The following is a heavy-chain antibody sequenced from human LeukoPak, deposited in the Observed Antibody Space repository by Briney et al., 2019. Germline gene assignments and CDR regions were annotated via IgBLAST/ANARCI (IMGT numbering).Heavy chain of an antibody. D-gene: IGHD3-9*01. J-gene: IGHJ6*02. CDR3: ARSIGLTGGGVDV. V-gene: IGHV3-11*01. Sequence: PGGSLRPSCAASGFTFRDYNMNWVRQAPGKGLEWVSYITNSGSTIHYPDSVKGRFTISRDNAKNSLYLQMNSLRAEDTAVYYCARSIGLTGGGVDVWGQGTTDTVSS. CDR2: ITNSGSTI. CDR1: GFTFRDYN.